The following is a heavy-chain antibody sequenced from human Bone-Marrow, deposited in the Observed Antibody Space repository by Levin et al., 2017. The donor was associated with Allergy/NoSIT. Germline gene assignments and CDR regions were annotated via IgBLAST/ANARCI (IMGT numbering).Heavy chain of an antibody. J-gene: IGHJ6*02. Sequence: HPGGSLRLSCVASGFTFSDYGMHWVRQAPGKGLEWVAATSNDERSKYYGDSVKGRFTISRDNSKNTLYLQMNSLRVEDTALYYCVKDRFHFHYGMAVWGQGTTVTVSS. CDR2: TSNDERSK. CDR1: GFTFSDYG. V-gene: IGHV3-30*18. CDR3: VKDRFHFHYGMAV. D-gene: IGHD3-3*01.